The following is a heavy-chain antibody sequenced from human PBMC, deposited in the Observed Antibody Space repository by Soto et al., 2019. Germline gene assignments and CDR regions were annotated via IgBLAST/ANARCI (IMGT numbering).Heavy chain of an antibody. V-gene: IGHV1-18*01. J-gene: IGHJ6*02. CDR1: GYIFSIYG. CDR3: ARTPDYGDHKPHYGIDV. CDR2: ISTYNGNT. D-gene: IGHD4-17*01. Sequence: QVQLVQSGAEVKKPGASVKVSCKASGYIFSIYGISWGRQAPGQGLEWMVWISTYNGNTKYAQKLQGRVTMTTDTSTSTAYMELRSLRSDDTAVYYCARTPDYGDHKPHYGIDVWGQGTKVIVSS.